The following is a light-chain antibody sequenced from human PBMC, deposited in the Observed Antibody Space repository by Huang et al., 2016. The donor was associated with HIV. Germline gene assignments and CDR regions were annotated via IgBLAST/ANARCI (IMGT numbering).Light chain of an antibody. CDR3: QQSYNTPWT. J-gene: IGKJ1*01. CDR1: QSISSY. V-gene: IGKV1-39*01. Sequence: DIQMTQSPSSPSASVGDRVTISCRASQSISSYLSWYQQKPGKAPKILIYGASILQSGVPSRFSCSGSRTDFTLTISSVQPEDLATYYCQQSYNTPWTFGQGTKVEIK. CDR2: GAS.